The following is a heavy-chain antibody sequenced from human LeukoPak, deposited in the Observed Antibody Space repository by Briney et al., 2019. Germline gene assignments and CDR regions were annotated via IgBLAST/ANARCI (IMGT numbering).Heavy chain of an antibody. V-gene: IGHV4-34*01. Sequence: PSETLSLTCAVYGGSFSGYYWIWIRQSPGKGMEWIGDINDSGSSNYHPSLKSRVTISLDTSKTQFSLKLTSVTSADTAVCFCARYVPDYGDYSGGFDIWGQGIMVTVSS. CDR1: GGSFSGYY. J-gene: IGHJ3*02. CDR2: INDSGSS. D-gene: IGHD4-17*01. CDR3: ARYVPDYGDYSGGFDI.